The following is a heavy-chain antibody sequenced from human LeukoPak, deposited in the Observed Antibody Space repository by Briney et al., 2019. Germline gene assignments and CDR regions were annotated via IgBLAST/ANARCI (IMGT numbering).Heavy chain of an antibody. V-gene: IGHV3-23*01. CDR3: ARAVVGYDLSGYYFDY. D-gene: IGHD2-2*01. CDR1: GFTFSSYA. J-gene: IGHJ4*02. Sequence: GGSLRLSCAASGFTFSSYAMSWVRQAPGKGLEWVSAISGSGGSTYYADSVKGRFTISRDNSKNTLYLQMNSLRAEDTAVYYCARAVVGYDLSGYYFDYWGQGTLVTVSS. CDR2: ISGSGGST.